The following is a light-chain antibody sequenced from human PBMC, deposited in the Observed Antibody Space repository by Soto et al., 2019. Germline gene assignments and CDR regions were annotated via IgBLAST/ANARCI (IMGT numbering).Light chain of an antibody. J-gene: IGLJ2*01. CDR2: DVS. Sequence: QSALTQPRSVSGSPGQSVTISCTGTSSDVGGYNYVSWYQQHPGKAPKLMIYDVSKRPSGVPDRFSGSKSGNTASLTISGLQADDEADYYCCSYAGSYTLRVFGGGTKLTVL. V-gene: IGLV2-11*01. CDR3: CSYAGSYTLRV. CDR1: SSDVGGYNY.